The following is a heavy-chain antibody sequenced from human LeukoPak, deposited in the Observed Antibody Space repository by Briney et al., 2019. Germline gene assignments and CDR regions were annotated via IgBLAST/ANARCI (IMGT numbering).Heavy chain of an antibody. V-gene: IGHV3-23*01. D-gene: IGHD3-16*01. CDR3: AKWPEGAMDYFDY. Sequence: GGSLRLSCAASGFSFSSYAMTWARQAPVKGLEWVSAISGDGTRTYYADSVKGRFTISRDNSKNTLYLEMSSLRVEDTAIYYCAKWPEGAMDYFDYWGQGTLVTVSP. CDR2: ISGDGTRT. CDR1: GFSFSSYA. J-gene: IGHJ4*02.